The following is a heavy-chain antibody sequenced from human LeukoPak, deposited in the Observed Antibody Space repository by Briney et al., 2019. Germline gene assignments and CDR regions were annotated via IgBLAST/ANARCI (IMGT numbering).Heavy chain of an antibody. Sequence: PSETLSLTCAVYGGSFSGYYWSWIRQPPGKGLEWIGEINHSGSTNYNPSLKSRATISVDTSKNQFSLKLSSVTAADTAVYYCARAPGGYGSGSRGAFDIWGQGTMVTVSS. CDR2: INHSGST. CDR3: ARAPGGYGSGSRGAFDI. V-gene: IGHV4-34*01. D-gene: IGHD3-10*01. CDR1: GGSFSGYY. J-gene: IGHJ3*02.